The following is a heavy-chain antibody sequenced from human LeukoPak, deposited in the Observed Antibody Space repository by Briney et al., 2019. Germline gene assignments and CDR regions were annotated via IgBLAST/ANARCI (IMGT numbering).Heavy chain of an antibody. CDR2: INPNSGAT. D-gene: IGHD3-22*01. J-gene: IGHJ4*02. Sequence: ASVKVSCKSSGYTFTDYFIHWVRQAPGQGLEWMGWINPNSGATKYAQKFQGRVSMTRDTSINTAYMDLTNLRSDDTAIFYCASNTGSDSSGYAYWGQGTLVTVSS. CDR1: GYTFTDYF. V-gene: IGHV1-2*02. CDR3: ASNTGSDSSGYAY.